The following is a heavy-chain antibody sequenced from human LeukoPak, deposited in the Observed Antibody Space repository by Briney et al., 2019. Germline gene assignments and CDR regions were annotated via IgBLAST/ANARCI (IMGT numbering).Heavy chain of an antibody. D-gene: IGHD6-13*01. Sequence: GESLKISCKGSGYSFNNYWIGWVRRMPGKGLEWMGIIYPGDSDTRYSPSLQGQVTISADKSISTAYLQWSSLKASDTAMYYCARWAASGTGLDYWGQGTLATVSS. CDR2: IYPGDSDT. V-gene: IGHV5-51*01. CDR1: GYSFNNYW. CDR3: ARWAASGTGLDY. J-gene: IGHJ4*02.